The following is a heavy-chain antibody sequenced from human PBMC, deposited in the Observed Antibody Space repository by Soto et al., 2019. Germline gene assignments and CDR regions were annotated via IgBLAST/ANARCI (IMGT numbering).Heavy chain of an antibody. V-gene: IGHV1-69*13. Sequence: SVKVSCKASGGTFSRYAISWVRQAPGQGLEWMGGIIPLFGTANYAQRSQGRVRITANESTTTAYMELRGLRSEDTAVYYGGGGVHLDSGGYYYVYWGQGTLVTVSS. J-gene: IGHJ4*02. CDR2: IIPLFGTA. CDR3: GGGVHLDSGGYYYVY. CDR1: GGTFSRYA. D-gene: IGHD3-22*01.